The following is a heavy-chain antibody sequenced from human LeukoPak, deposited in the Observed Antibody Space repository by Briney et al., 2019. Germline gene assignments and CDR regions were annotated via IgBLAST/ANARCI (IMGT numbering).Heavy chain of an antibody. CDR1: GYTFTSYY. D-gene: IGHD5-24*01. J-gene: IGHJ4*02. CDR3: ATRGSRDGYNDDFDY. V-gene: IGHV1-46*01. CDR2: INPSGGST. Sequence: ASVTVSCKASGYTFTSYYMHWVRQAPGQGLEWMGIINPSGGSTSYAQKFQGRVTMTRDTSTSTVYMELSSLRSEDTAVYYCATRGSRDGYNDDFDYWGQGTLVTVSS.